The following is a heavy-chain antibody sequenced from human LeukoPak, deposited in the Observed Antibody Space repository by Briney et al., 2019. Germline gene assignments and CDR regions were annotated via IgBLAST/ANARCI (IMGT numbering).Heavy chain of an antibody. Sequence: GGSLRLSCLASGLTLSNYGMNWVRQAPGKGLEWHSYISASGRTTYYADSVKGRFSMSRDNANNSVFLEMNSQRVDDTALYYCARDLEEDWGQGTLVTVSS. CDR1: GLTLSNYG. CDR3: ARDLEED. J-gene: IGHJ4*02. V-gene: IGHV3-48*04. CDR2: ISASGRTT.